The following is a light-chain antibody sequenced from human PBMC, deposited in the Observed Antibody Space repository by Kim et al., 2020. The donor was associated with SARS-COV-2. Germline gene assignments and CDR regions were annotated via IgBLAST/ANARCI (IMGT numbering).Light chain of an antibody. Sequence: SQGERATLFCRASQSVTSSSLAWYQQKHGQTPRLLIYGASSRAAGIPDRFSGSGSGTDFTLTVSRLEPEDFAVYYCQQYGKSPVTFGQGTRLEIK. CDR2: GAS. CDR1: QSVTSSS. V-gene: IGKV3-20*01. J-gene: IGKJ5*01. CDR3: QQYGKSPVT.